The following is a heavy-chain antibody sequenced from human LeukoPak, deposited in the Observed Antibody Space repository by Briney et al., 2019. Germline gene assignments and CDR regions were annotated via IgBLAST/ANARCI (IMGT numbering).Heavy chain of an antibody. D-gene: IGHD3-22*01. CDR3: ARESGLRGYSYGYRNYYDSSGYRDFDY. CDR2: INHSGST. J-gene: IGHJ4*02. Sequence: SETLSLTCAVYGGSFSGYYWSWIRQPPGKGLEWIGEINHSGSTNYNPSLKSRVTISVDTSKNQFSLKLSSVTAADTAVYYCARESGLRGYSYGYRNYYDSSGYRDFDYWGQGTLVTVSS. CDR1: GGSFSGYY. V-gene: IGHV4-34*01.